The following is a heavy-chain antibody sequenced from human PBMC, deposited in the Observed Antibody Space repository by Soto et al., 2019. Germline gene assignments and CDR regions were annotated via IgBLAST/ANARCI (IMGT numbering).Heavy chain of an antibody. CDR1: GVGLSTYA. CDR2: ISGNSGKT. CDR3: ALPGWGGDCYSPFDY. D-gene: IGHD2-21*02. J-gene: IGHJ4*01. Sequence: EVQLLESGGGFVQPGGSLRLSCTASGVGLSTYAISWVRQAPGKGLEWVSVISGNSGKTDYADSVKGRFSISRDKSGNTAYLQMNRLKAEDTAVYYCALPGWGGDCYSPFDYWGQEPWSPSLQ. V-gene: IGHV3-23*01.